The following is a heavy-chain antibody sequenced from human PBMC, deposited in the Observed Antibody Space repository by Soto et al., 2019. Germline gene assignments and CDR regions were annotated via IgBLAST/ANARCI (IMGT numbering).Heavy chain of an antibody. Sequence: SETLSLTCTVSGGSVSSGSYFWSWMRQAPGKGLEWIGHIYFTGNTNYNPSLKSRVTMSVDTSKHQFSLNLSSVTAADTAVYYCARVGVSARGGPFDPWGQGTLVTVSS. CDR3: ARVGVSARGGPFDP. J-gene: IGHJ5*02. V-gene: IGHV4-61*01. CDR1: GGSVSSGSYF. D-gene: IGHD2-21*01. CDR2: IYFTGNT.